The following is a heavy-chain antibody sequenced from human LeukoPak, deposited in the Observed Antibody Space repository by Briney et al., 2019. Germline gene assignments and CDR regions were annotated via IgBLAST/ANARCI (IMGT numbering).Heavy chain of an antibody. J-gene: IGHJ6*02. D-gene: IGHD2-2*01. CDR3: ARATQSSSPRNHYYYCMDV. Sequence: GASVKVSCKASGYTFIDFYLHWVRQAPGQGLEWMGWINPNSGGTNYAQKFQGRVTMTRDTSVNAAYLELSRLRSDDTAVYFCARATQSSSPRNHYYYCMDVWGQGTTVTVSS. CDR2: INPNSGGT. CDR1: GYTFIDFY. V-gene: IGHV1-2*02.